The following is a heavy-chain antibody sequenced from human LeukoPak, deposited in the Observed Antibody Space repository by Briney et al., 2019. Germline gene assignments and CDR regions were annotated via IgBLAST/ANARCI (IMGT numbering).Heavy chain of an antibody. CDR2: IYYSGST. Sequence: SETLSLTCTVSGGSICDYYWSWIRQPPGKGLEWIGYIYYSGSTNYNPSLKSRVTISVDTSKNQFSLKLSSVTAADTAVYYCARALGFWSGYPFDYWGQGTLVTVSS. D-gene: IGHD3-3*01. J-gene: IGHJ4*02. CDR3: ARALGFWSGYPFDY. CDR1: GGSICDYY. V-gene: IGHV4-59*01.